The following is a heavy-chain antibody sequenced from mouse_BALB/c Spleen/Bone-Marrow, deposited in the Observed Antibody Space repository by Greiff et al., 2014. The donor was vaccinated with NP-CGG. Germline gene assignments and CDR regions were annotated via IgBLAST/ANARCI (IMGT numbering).Heavy chain of an antibody. J-gene: IGHJ4*01. CDR2: IHYSGST. CDR3: ARDQGYYAMDY. Sequence: VQLQQSGPDLVKPSQSLSLTCTVTGYSITSGYSWHWIRQFPGNKLEWMGYIHYSGSTNYNPSLKSRISITRDTSKNKFFLQLNPVTTEDTATYYCARDQGYYAMDYWGQGTSVTVSS. CDR1: GYSITSGYS. V-gene: IGHV3-1*02.